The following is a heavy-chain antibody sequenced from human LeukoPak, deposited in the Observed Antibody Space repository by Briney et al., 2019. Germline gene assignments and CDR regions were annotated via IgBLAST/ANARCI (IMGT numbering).Heavy chain of an antibody. D-gene: IGHD3-3*01. J-gene: IGHJ3*02. Sequence: PGGSLRLSCAASGFTFSSYWMSWVRQAPGKGLEWVASIKQDGSEEYYVDSVKGRFTISRDNAKNSLYLQMNSLRAEDTAVYYCARGWSAIVSYAFDIWGQGTMVTVSS. V-gene: IGHV3-7*01. CDR3: ARGWSAIVSYAFDI. CDR1: GFTFSSYW. CDR2: IKQDGSEE.